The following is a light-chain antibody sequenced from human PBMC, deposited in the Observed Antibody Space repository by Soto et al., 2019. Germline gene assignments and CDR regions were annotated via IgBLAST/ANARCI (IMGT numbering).Light chain of an antibody. CDR3: EQYGTSEII. CDR2: AAS. CDR1: KSVSIYY. J-gene: IGKJ5*01. V-gene: IGKV3-20*01. Sequence: EIVLTQSPGTLSLSPGERAPRSRRARKSVSIYYLAWSSQKPGQAPRLLIYAASSRATGIPDRFSGGGSGTDFTLTISRLEPEDFAVFFCEQYGTSEIIFGQGTRL.